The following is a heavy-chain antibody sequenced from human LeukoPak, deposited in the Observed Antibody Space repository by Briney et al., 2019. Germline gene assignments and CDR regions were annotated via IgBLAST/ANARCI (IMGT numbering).Heavy chain of an antibody. Sequence: SETLSLTCTVSGGSISSSSYYWGWIRQPPGKGLEWIGSIYYSGSTYYNPSLKSRVTISVDTSKNQFSLKLGSVTAADTAVYYCASNTGAAFDIWGQGTMVTVSS. CDR2: IYYSGST. CDR3: ASNTGAAFDI. V-gene: IGHV4-39*01. J-gene: IGHJ3*02. D-gene: IGHD3-10*01. CDR1: GGSISSSSYY.